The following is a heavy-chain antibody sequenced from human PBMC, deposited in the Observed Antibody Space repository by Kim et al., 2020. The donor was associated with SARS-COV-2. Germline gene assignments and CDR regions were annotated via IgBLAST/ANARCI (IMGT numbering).Heavy chain of an antibody. D-gene: IGHD6-6*01. CDR3: ARDRQLGY. V-gene: IGHV1-18*01. CDR1: GYTFTNYG. Sequence: ASVKVSCKASGYTFTNYGISWVRQAPGQGLEWIGWISPYNGNTNYAQNLQGRVIMTTDTSTTTAYMELRSLTSDDTAVFYCARDRQLGYWGQGTLVTVSS. J-gene: IGHJ4*02. CDR2: ISPYNGNT.